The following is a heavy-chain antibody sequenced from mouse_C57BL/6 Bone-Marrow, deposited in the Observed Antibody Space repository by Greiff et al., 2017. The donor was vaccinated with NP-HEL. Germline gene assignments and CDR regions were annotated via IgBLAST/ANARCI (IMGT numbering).Heavy chain of an antibody. CDR3: ARYNWDPSYWYFDV. J-gene: IGHJ1*03. V-gene: IGHV7-3*01. Sequence: EVQLVESGGGLVQPGGSLSLSCAASGFTFTDYYMSWVRQPPGKALEWLGFIRNKANGYTTEYSASVKGRFTISRDNSQSILYLQMNALRAEDSATYYCARYNWDPSYWYFDVWGTGTTVTVSS. D-gene: IGHD4-1*01. CDR1: GFTFTDYY. CDR2: IRNKANGYTT.